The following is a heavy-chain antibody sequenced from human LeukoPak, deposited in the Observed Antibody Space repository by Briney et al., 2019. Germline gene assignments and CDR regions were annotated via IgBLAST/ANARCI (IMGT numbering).Heavy chain of an antibody. J-gene: IGHJ3*02. D-gene: IGHD2-2*01. CDR1: GYTFTSYA. CDR2: INAGNGNT. Sequence: ASVKVSCKASGYTFTSYAMHWVRQAPGQRPEWMGWINAGNGNTKYSQKFQGRVTITRDTSASTAYMELSSLRSEDTAVYYCARGRDIVVVPARTGAFDIWGQGTMVTVSS. CDR3: ARGRDIVVVPARTGAFDI. V-gene: IGHV1-3*01.